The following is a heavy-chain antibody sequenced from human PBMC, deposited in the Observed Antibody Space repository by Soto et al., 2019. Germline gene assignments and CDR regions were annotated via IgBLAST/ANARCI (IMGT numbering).Heavy chain of an antibody. D-gene: IGHD6-19*01. V-gene: IGHV1-18*01. J-gene: IGHJ5*02. Sequence: ASVKVSCKASGYTFTNYGITWERQAPGQGLEWVGWINAYRGNTNYAQKLQGRVTMTTDTSTSTAYMGLTSLRSDDTAVYFCERAVVSSGYNFFMFDPWGQGTLVTVSS. CDR3: ERAVVSSGYNFFMFDP. CDR1: GYTFTNYG. CDR2: INAYRGNT.